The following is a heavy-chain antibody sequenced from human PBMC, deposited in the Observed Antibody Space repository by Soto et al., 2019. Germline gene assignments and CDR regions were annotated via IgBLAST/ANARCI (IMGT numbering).Heavy chain of an antibody. V-gene: IGHV3-74*01. CDR3: ARSGGDYNYYYDIDV. CDR2: IYSDVSTA. D-gene: IGHD2-21*02. J-gene: IGHJ6*02. CDR1: GFTYNTYW. Sequence: AGGSLRLSCAASGFTYNTYWMNWVRQVPGKGLMWVSRIYSDVSTARYADSVKGRFTIFRDNAKNTVYLQMNSLRAEDTAVYYCARSGGDYNYYYDIDVRGQGTTVTVSS.